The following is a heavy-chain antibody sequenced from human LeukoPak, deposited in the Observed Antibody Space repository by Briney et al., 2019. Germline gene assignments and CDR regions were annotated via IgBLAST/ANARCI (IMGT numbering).Heavy chain of an antibody. CDR2: ISSSGSDI. J-gene: IGHJ4*02. V-gene: IGHV3-48*03. D-gene: IGHD2-15*01. CDR1: GFTFSNYE. CDR3: ARDHGSGSTDYFDS. Sequence: GGSLRLSCAASGFTFSNYEMHWVRQAPGKGLEWVSYISSSGSDIYYADSVKGRFTISRDNAKNSLYLHMNSLRAEDTAVYYCARDHGSGSTDYFDSWGQGTLVTVSA.